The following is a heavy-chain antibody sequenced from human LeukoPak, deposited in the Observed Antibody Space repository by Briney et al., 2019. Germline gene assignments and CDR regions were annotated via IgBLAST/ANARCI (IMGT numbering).Heavy chain of an antibody. D-gene: IGHD3-16*01. CDR2: IYSGGST. Sequence: PGGSLRLSCAASEFSVGSNYMTWVRQASGKGLEWVSLIYSGGSTYYADSVKGRFTISRDNSKNTLYLQINSLRAEDTAVYYCYVHHYYYYMDVWGKGTTVTVSS. J-gene: IGHJ6*03. CDR1: EFSVGSNY. V-gene: IGHV3-66*01. CDR3: YVHHYYYYMDV.